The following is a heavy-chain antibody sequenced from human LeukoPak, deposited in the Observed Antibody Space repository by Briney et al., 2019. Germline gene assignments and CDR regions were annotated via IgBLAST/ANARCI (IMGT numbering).Heavy chain of an antibody. CDR1: GYSFTSYW. CDR3: ARRDDSNWYK. V-gene: IGHV5-51*01. CDR2: NYPDDSDT. J-gene: IGHJ4*02. Sequence: GESLKISCKGSGYSFTSYWIGWVRQMPGKGLEWMGINYPDDSDTRYNPSFQGQVTISADKSISTAYLQWSSLKASDAAMYYCARRDDSNWYKWGQGTLVTVSS. D-gene: IGHD6-13*01.